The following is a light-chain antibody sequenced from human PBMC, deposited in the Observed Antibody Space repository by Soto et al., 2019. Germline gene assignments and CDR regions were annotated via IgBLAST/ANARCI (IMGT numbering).Light chain of an antibody. Sequence: EVVITQSKATLSVSPGERATLSCRASQIVSSNLAWYQQKPGQAPRLLIYGASTRATGIPARFSGSGSGTEFTLTISSLQSEDFAVYYCRQYNNWPPVTFGQGTKVDI. CDR1: QIVSSN. CDR3: RQYNNWPPVT. V-gene: IGKV3-15*01. CDR2: GAS. J-gene: IGKJ1*01.